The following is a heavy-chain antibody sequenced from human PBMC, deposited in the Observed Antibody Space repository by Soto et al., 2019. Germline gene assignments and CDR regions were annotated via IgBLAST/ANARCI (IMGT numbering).Heavy chain of an antibody. CDR3: VSRRGIVTAGPIFDY. V-gene: IGHV3-73*02. Sequence: VQLVESGGGLVQPGGSLKLSCAASGFTFSGSAMHWVRQASGKGLEWVGRIRSKPNNYATEYAESVRGRFTISRDDSKNMPYLHMNSVKTEDTAVYYWVSRRGIVTAGPIFDYWGQGTLVTVSS. J-gene: IGHJ4*02. D-gene: IGHD6-25*01. CDR1: GFTFSGSA. CDR2: IRSKPNNYAT.